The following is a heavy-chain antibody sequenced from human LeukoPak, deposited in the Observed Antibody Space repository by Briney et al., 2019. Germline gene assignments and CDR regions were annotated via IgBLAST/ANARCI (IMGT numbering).Heavy chain of an antibody. CDR1: GYTFTGYY. Sequence: GASVKVSCKASGYTFTGYYMHWVRQAPGQGLEWMGWINPNSGGTNYAQKFQGRVTMTRDTSISTAYMELSRLRSDDTAVYYCARASYDFCSGYYHNWFDPWGQGTLVTVSS. D-gene: IGHD3-3*01. V-gene: IGHV1-2*02. CDR2: INPNSGGT. J-gene: IGHJ5*02. CDR3: ARASYDFCSGYYHNWFDP.